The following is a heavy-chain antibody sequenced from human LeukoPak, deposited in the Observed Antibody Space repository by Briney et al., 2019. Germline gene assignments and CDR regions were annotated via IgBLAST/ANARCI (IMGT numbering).Heavy chain of an antibody. D-gene: IGHD3-3*01. CDR2: IIPIFGTA. Sequence: ASVKVSCKASGGTFSSYAISWVRQAPGQGLEWMGGIIPIFGTANYAQKFQGRVTITADESTSTAYMELSSLKSEDTAVYYCARSRITIFGVVIRNWFEPWGQGTLVTVSS. V-gene: IGHV1-69*13. J-gene: IGHJ5*02. CDR1: GGTFSSYA. CDR3: ARSRITIFGVVIRNWFEP.